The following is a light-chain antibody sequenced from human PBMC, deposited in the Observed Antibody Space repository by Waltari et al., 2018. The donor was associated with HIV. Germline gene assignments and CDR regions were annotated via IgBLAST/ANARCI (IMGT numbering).Light chain of an antibody. CDR3: RLYYGGAQPWV. J-gene: IGLJ3*02. CDR1: TGAVTSGYF. CDR2: NTN. V-gene: IGLV7-43*01. Sequence: QTLVTQEPSLTVSPGGTVTLTCSSSTGAVTSGYFPNSFQQKPGQAPRALIYNTNNKHSGTPARFSGSLLGGKAALTLSGVQPEDEAEYYCRLYYGGAQPWVFGGGTKLTVL.